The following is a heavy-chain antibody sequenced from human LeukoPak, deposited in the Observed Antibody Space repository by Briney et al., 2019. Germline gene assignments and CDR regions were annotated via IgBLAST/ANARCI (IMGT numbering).Heavy chain of an antibody. CDR1: GYSISSGYY. V-gene: IGHV4-38-2*02. Sequence: SETLSLTCTVSGYSISSGYYWGWIRQPPGKGLEWIGSIYHSGSTYYNPSLKSRVTISVDTSKNQFSLKLSSVTAADTAVYYCARGSYDYVWGSYRLNYFDYWGQGTLVTVSS. J-gene: IGHJ4*02. CDR3: ARGSYDYVWGSYRLNYFDY. D-gene: IGHD3-16*02. CDR2: IYHSGST.